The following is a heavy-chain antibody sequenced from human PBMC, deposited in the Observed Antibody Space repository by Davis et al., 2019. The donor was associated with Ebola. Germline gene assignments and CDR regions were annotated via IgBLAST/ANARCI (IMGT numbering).Heavy chain of an antibody. CDR1: GFTFSSYG. CDR3: AGDYSGSTIEGFDY. D-gene: IGHD1-26*01. J-gene: IGHJ4*02. CDR2: VSAYNGNT. Sequence: ASVKVSCKASGFTFSSYGFNWVRQAPGQGLEWMGWVSAYNGNTNYAQKFQGRVTMTTDTSTRTAYMELRSLTSDDTAMYYCAGDYSGSTIEGFDYWGQGTLVTVSS. V-gene: IGHV1-18*04.